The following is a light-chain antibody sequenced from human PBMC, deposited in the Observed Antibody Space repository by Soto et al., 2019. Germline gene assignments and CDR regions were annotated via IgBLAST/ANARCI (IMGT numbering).Light chain of an antibody. V-gene: IGKV3-20*01. CDR1: QSISSSY. CDR3: HQYGSAPAWT. Sequence: EIVLTQSPGTLSLFPGERATLSCRASQSISSSYLAWYQQKPGQAPRLLIYGASSRATGIPDRFSGAGSATDGTLTISRLEPEDFAVYYCHQYGSAPAWTFGQGTKVEIK. J-gene: IGKJ1*01. CDR2: GAS.